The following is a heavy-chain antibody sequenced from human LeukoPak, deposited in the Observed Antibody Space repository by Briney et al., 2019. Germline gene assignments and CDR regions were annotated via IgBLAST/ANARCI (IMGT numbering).Heavy chain of an antibody. CDR2: ISSSSSYI. Sequence: GGSLRLSCAASGFTFSSYSMNWVRQAPGKGLEWVSSISSSSSYIYYADSVKGRFTISRDNAKNSLYLQMNTLRAEDTPVYYCARDGDSSGWYGVFDYWGQGTLVTVSS. CDR1: GFTFSSYS. J-gene: IGHJ4*02. CDR3: ARDGDSSGWYGVFDY. V-gene: IGHV3-21*01. D-gene: IGHD6-19*01.